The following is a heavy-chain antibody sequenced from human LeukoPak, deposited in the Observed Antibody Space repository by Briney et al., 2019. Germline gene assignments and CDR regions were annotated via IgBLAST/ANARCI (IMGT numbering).Heavy chain of an antibody. V-gene: IGHV3-23*01. CDR3: ARDRVLRYFDWLSGGYYFDY. Sequence: SGGSLRLSCAASGFTFSSYSMNWVRQAPGKGLEWVSAISGNGGSTYYADSVKGRFTISRDNSKNTLYLQMNSLRAEDTAVYYCARDRVLRYFDWLSGGYYFDYWGQGTLVTVSS. D-gene: IGHD3-9*01. J-gene: IGHJ4*02. CDR1: GFTFSSYS. CDR2: ISGNGGST.